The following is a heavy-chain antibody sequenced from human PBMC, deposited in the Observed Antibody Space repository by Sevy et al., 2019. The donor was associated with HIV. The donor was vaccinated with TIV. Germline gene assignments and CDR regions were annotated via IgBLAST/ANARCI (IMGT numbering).Heavy chain of an antibody. Sequence: ASVKVSCKISGYTLTKVSMHWVRQAPGKGLEWMGSFEPEDDEKIYAQKFQGRVTMTEDTSTDTAYMELSSLRSEDTAVYYCATTKDYYDSSGSPFHYWGQGTLVTFSS. CDR3: ATTKDYYDSSGSPFHY. J-gene: IGHJ4*02. CDR1: GYTLTKVS. V-gene: IGHV1-24*01. D-gene: IGHD3-22*01. CDR2: FEPEDDEK.